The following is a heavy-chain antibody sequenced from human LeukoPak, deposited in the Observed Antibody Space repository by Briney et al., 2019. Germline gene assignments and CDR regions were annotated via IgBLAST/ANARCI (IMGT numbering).Heavy chain of an antibody. J-gene: IGHJ4*02. D-gene: IGHD5-12*01. CDR1: GYTFTGYY. CDR2: INPSGGST. CDR3: ARVGRLVATAPFDY. Sequence: ASVTVSCTASGYTFTGYYMHWVRQAPGQGLEWMGIINPSGGSTSYAQKFQGRVTMTRDTSTSTVYMELSSLRSEDTAVYYCARVGRLVATAPFDYWGQGTLVTVSS. V-gene: IGHV1-46*01.